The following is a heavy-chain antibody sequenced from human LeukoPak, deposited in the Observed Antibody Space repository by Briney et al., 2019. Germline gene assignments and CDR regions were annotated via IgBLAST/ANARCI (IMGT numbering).Heavy chain of an antibody. CDR3: ARAKEPYDSSGYYRGGYYYYGMDV. J-gene: IGHJ6*02. CDR1: GYTFTSYD. CDR2: INPNSGGT. V-gene: IGHV1-2*06. Sequence: GASVKVSCKASGYTFTSYDINWVRQATGQGLEWMGRINPNSGGTNYAQKFQGRVTMTRDTSISTAYMELSRLRSDDTAVYYCARAKEPYDSSGYYRGGYYYYGMDVWGQGTTVTVSS. D-gene: IGHD3-22*01.